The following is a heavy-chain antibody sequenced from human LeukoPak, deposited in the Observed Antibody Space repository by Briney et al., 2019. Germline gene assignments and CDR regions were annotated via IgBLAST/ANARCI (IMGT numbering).Heavy chain of an antibody. CDR1: GGSISSGGYY. CDR2: IYYSGST. CDR3: ARIGERGGAFDC. D-gene: IGHD3-10*01. V-gene: IGHV4-31*03. J-gene: IGHJ4*02. Sequence: SQTLSLTCTVSGGSISSGGYYWSWIRQHPGKGLEWIGYIYYSGSTYYNPSLKSRVTISVDTSKNQFSLKLSSVTAADTAVYYCARIGERGGAFDCWGQGTLVTVSS.